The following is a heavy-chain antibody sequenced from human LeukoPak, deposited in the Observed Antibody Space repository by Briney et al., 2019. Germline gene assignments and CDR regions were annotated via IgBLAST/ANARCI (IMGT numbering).Heavy chain of an antibody. J-gene: IGHJ4*02. D-gene: IGHD1-26*01. Sequence: ASVMVSCKTSGYTFTSYGISWVRQAPGQGLEWMGIINPSGGSTSYAQKFQGRVTMTRDMSTSTVYMELSSLRSEDTAVYYCARDEGLVGATMDYWGQGTLVTVSS. CDR2: INPSGGST. V-gene: IGHV1-46*01. CDR3: ARDEGLVGATMDY. CDR1: GYTFTSYG.